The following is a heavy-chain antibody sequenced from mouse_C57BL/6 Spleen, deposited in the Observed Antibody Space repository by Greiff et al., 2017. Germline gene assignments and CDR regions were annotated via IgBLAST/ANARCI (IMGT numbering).Heavy chain of an antibody. Sequence: VKLVESGPGLVQPSQSLSITCTVSGFSLTSYGVHWFRQSPGKGLVWLGVIWSGGSTDYNAAFISRLSISKDNSKSQVFFKMNSLQADDTAIYYCARNYYGSPYYFDYWGQGTTLTVSS. J-gene: IGHJ2*01. CDR3: ARNYYGSPYYFDY. CDR2: IWSGGST. V-gene: IGHV2-2*01. D-gene: IGHD1-1*01. CDR1: GFSLTSYG.